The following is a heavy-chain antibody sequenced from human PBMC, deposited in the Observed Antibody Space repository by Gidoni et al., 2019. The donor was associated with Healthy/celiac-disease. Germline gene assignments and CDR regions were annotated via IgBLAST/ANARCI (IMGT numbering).Heavy chain of an antibody. D-gene: IGHD6-6*01. CDR1: GFTFCRYA. CDR3: AKSSSRAARGYYYYYYMDV. J-gene: IGHJ6*03. V-gene: IGHV3-23*01. CDR2: ISGSGCST. Sequence: EVQLLESGGGLVQPGGSLRLSCAASGFTFCRYAMSWVRQAPGKGLEWVSAISGSGCSTYYEDSVKGRVTISRDNSKNTLYLQMNSLRAEDTAVYYCAKSSSRAARGYYYYYYMDVWGKGTTVTVSS.